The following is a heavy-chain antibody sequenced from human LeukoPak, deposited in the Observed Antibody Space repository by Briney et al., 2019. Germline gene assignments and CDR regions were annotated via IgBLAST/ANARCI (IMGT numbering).Heavy chain of an antibody. Sequence: PGGSLRLSCAASGFTFRSYGLHWVRQAPGKGLEWVAFIRDNGSIKYYADSVKGRFTISRDNSKNTLYLQMNSLRAEDTAVYYCVVGYDRSGFYYYFDYWGQGTLVTVSS. J-gene: IGHJ4*02. CDR3: VVGYDRSGFYYYFDY. V-gene: IGHV3-30*02. CDR2: IRDNGSIK. CDR1: GFTFRSYG. D-gene: IGHD3-22*01.